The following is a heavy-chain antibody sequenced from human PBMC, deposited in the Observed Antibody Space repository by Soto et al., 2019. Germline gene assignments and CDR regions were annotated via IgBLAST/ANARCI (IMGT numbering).Heavy chain of an antibody. V-gene: IGHV1-69*12. D-gene: IGHD5-12*01. CDR1: GGTFSSYT. J-gene: IGHJ2*01. CDR2: IIPTFGTA. Sequence: QVQLVQSGAEVKKPGSSVTVSCKASGGTFSSYTISWVRQAPGQGLEWMGGIIPTFGTANYAQKFQGRVTITADESTSTAYMELGSLRSEDTAVYYCARGNHRWLQLWYFDLWGRGTLVTVSS. CDR3: ARGNHRWLQLWYFDL.